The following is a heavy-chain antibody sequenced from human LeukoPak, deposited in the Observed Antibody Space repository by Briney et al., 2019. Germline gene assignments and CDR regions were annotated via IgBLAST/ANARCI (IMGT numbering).Heavy chain of an antibody. J-gene: IGHJ6*02. V-gene: IGHV1-69*02. Sequence: ASVNGSCKAYGLTLTIYTISWVRQAPGQGLEWIGRIIPILGIANYAQKFQGRVTITADKSTSTAYMELSSLRSEDTAVYYLSSIVATIPKDYYYYCGMDVWGQGTTVSVSS. CDR1: GLTLTIYT. D-gene: IGHD5-12*01. CDR2: IIPILGIA. CDR3: SSIVATIPKDYYYYCGMDV.